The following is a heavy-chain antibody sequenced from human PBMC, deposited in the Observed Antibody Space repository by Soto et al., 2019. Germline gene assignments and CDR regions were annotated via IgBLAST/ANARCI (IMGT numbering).Heavy chain of an antibody. J-gene: IGHJ6*02. V-gene: IGHV1-69*06. CDR3: ARDRWGDSSGDDYYYYYGMDV. CDR2: IIPIFGTA. Sequence: GASVKVSCKASGGTFSSYAISWVRQAPGQGLEWMGGIIPIFGTANYAQKFQGRVTITADKSTSTAYMELSSLRSEDTAVYYCARDRWGDSSGDDYYYYYGMDVWGQGTTVTVSS. D-gene: IGHD3-22*01. CDR1: GGTFSSYA.